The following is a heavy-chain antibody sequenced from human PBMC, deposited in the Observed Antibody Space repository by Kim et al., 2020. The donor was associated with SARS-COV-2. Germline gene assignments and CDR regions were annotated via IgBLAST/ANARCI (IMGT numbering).Heavy chain of an antibody. Sequence: DSVKGRFTISRDNSKNTLYLQMNSLRAEDTAVYYCAKPPGLWFGESAFDYWGQGTLVTVSS. J-gene: IGHJ4*02. D-gene: IGHD3-10*01. V-gene: IGHV3-23*01. CDR3: AKPPGLWFGESAFDY.